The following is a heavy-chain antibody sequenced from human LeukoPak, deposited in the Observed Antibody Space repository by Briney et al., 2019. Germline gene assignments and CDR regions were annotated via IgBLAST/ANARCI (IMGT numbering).Heavy chain of an antibody. D-gene: IGHD3-3*01. CDR3: ARAHRTDQITIFGVVISGAYDY. CDR1: GYTFTSYV. CDR2: ISAYNGNT. Sequence: ASVKVSCKASGYTFTSYVIGCVRQAPGQGLDWMGWISAYNGNTNYAQKLQGRVTMTTDTSTSTAYMELRSLRSDDTAVYYCARAHRTDQITIFGVVISGAYDYWGQGTLVTVSS. J-gene: IGHJ4*02. V-gene: IGHV1-18*01.